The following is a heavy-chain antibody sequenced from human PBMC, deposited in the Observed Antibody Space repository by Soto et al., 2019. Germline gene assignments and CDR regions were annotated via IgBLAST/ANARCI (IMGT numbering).Heavy chain of an antibody. CDR3: AKGPKGYYDILTGYYIYYYYYMDV. D-gene: IGHD3-9*01. CDR1: GFTFSSYA. CDR2: IIGSGGST. V-gene: IGHV3-23*01. J-gene: IGHJ6*03. Sequence: EVQLLESGGGLVQPGGSLRLSCAASGFTFSSYAMSWVRQAPGKGLEWVSAIIGSGGSTYYADSVKGRFTISRDNSKNTLYLQLNSLRAEDTAVYYCAKGPKGYYDILTGYYIYYYYYMDVWGKGTTVTVSS.